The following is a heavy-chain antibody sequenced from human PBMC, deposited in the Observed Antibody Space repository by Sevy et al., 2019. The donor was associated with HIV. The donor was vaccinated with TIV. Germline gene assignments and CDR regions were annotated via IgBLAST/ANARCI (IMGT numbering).Heavy chain of an antibody. Sequence: ASVKVSCKASGYTFTSYGISWVRQAPGQGLEWMGWISAYNGNTNYAQKLQGRVTMTTDTSTSTAYMELRSLRSDDTAGYYCARVPPQGDLATMIVVVITDNWFDPWGQGTLVTVSS. CDR2: ISAYNGNT. V-gene: IGHV1-18*01. J-gene: IGHJ5*02. CDR1: GYTFTSYG. D-gene: IGHD3-22*01. CDR3: ARVPPQGDLATMIVVVITDNWFDP.